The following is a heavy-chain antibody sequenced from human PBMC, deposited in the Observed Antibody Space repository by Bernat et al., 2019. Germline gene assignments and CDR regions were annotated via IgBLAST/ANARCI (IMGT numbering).Heavy chain of an antibody. CDR3: ARHTSLNWFDP. J-gene: IGHJ5*02. D-gene: IGHD2-2*02. V-gene: IGHV5-10-1*01. CDR1: GYSFTSYW. Sequence: EVQLVQSGAEVKKPGESLRISCKGSGYSFTSYWISWVLQMPGKGLECMGRIDPSDSYTNYSPYFKGNVTIAADKSISTAYMKWSSLKASDTAMYYCARHTSLNWFDPWGKGTLVTVSS. CDR2: IDPSDSYT.